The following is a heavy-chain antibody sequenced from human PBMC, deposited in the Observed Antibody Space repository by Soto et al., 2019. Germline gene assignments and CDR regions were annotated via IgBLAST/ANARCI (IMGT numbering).Heavy chain of an antibody. CDR1: GFTFSNYG. CDR2: IWYDGTTK. D-gene: IGHD3-22*01. CDR3: ARGRGAYYFDSSGLGDAFDI. V-gene: IGHV3-33*01. J-gene: IGHJ3*02. Sequence: QVQLVESGGGVVQPGRSLRLSCAASGFTFSNYGMYWVRQTPGKGLEWVAVIWYDGTTKYYADSVKGRFTISRDNSKNTLYLQMTSLRAEDTAVYYCARGRGAYYFDSSGLGDAFDIWGQGTMVTVSS.